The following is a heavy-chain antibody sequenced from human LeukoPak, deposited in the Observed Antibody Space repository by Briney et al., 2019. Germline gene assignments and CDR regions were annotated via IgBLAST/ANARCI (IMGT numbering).Heavy chain of an antibody. V-gene: IGHV4-31*03. Sequence: SETLSLTCTVSGYSISSGYYWGWIRQHPGKGLEWIGYIFYSGSTNYNPSLKSRVTISVDTSKNQFSLKLTSVTAADTAVYYCATTRRGDSSGYFYGQGDYWGQGTLVTVSS. CDR1: GYSISSGYY. J-gene: IGHJ4*02. CDR2: IFYSGST. D-gene: IGHD3-22*01. CDR3: ATTRRGDSSGYFYGQGDY.